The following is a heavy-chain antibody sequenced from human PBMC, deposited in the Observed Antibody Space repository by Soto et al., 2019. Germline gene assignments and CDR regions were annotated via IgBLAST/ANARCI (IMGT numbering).Heavy chain of an antibody. J-gene: IGHJ6*03. Sequence: GGSLRLSCAASGFTFGTYTMNWVRQAPGKGLEWVSGIGAGGDTHYADSVKGRFTISRDNAKNSLYLQMNSLRAEDTAVYYCATQPRGGYYYDVDRYYYMDVWGKGTTVTVSS. CDR1: GFTFGTYT. V-gene: IGHV3-21*01. CDR2: IGAGGDT. D-gene: IGHD3-22*01. CDR3: ATQPRGGYYYDVDRYYYMDV.